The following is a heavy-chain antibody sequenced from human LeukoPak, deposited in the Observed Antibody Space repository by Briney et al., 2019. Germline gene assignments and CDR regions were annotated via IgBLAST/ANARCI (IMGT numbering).Heavy chain of an antibody. CDR2: ISWDGDSI. CDR3: AKDDDYDGNSAFDY. V-gene: IGHV3-43*01. CDR1: GITFSSYT. Sequence: PGGSLRLSCVASGITFSSYTMHWVRQAPGKGLEWVSLISWDGDSIYYADSVKGRFTISRDNSKNSLYLQMNSLRTEDTALYYCAKDDDYDGNSAFDYWGQGTLVTVSS. J-gene: IGHJ4*02. D-gene: IGHD4-23*01.